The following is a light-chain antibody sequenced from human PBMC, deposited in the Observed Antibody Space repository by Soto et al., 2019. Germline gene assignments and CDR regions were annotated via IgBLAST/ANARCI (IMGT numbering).Light chain of an antibody. V-gene: IGKV3-15*01. CDR2: GAS. CDR1: QSVSNN. J-gene: IGKJ1*01. Sequence: TQSPATLSVYPWERTTSCCRASQSVSNNYLAWYQQKPGQAPRLLIYGASTRAPGFPARFSGSGSGTDFTLTISSLQSEDFAVYYCQQYNNWPWTFGQGTKVDIK. CDR3: QQYNNWPWT.